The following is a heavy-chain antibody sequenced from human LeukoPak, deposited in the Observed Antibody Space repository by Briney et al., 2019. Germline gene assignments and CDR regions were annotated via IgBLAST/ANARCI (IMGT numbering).Heavy chain of an antibody. V-gene: IGHV4-61*02. Sequence: SETLSLTYTVSGGSTSSGSYYWSWIRQPAGKGLEWIGRIYTSGSTNYNPSLKSRVTISVDTSKNQFSLKLSSVTAADTAVYYCARDDPTAEGWFDPWGQGTLVTVSS. J-gene: IGHJ5*02. CDR3: ARDDPTAEGWFDP. CDR1: GGSTSSGSYY. CDR2: IYTSGST.